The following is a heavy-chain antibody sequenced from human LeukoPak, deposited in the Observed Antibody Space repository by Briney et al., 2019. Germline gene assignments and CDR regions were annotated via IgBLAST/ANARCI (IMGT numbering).Heavy chain of an antibody. D-gene: IGHD1-1*01. Sequence: PGGCLRLSCEASGFILNNYGMHWVRQAPGRGREWVAGVWYDGTNKYYADSVKGRFTISRANSNNTLYLQMSNLRVEDTAVYYCAKGTRGSWSEGFDYWGHGTLVTVSS. J-gene: IGHJ4*01. CDR3: AKGTRGSWSEGFDY. V-gene: IGHV3-33*06. CDR1: GFILNNYG. CDR2: VWYDGTNK.